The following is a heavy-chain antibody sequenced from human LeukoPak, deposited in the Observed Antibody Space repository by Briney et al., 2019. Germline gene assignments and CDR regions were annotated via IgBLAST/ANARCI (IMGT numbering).Heavy chain of an antibody. CDR3: ARGEGLLEWLLSSVDY. CDR1: GFTVSSNY. D-gene: IGHD3-3*01. J-gene: IGHJ4*02. CDR2: IYSGGST. Sequence: GGSLRLSCAASGFTVSSNYMSWVRQAPGKGLEWVSVIYSGGSTYYADSVKGRFTISRDNSKNTVYLQMNSLRAEDTAVYYCARGEGLLEWLLSSVDYWGQGTLVTVSS. V-gene: IGHV3-53*01.